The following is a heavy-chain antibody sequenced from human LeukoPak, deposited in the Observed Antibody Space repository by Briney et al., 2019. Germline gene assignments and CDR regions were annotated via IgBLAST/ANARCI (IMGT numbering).Heavy chain of an antibody. V-gene: IGHV4-4*02. Sequence: PSETLSLTCGVSGGSITTTNYWSWVRQPPGGGLEWIGEISLAGRTRYNPSLKSRVNISIDESKNHLYLNQASVTAADTAVYYCARRRTATVDFDYWGQGTLVTVSS. CDR3: ARRRTATVDFDY. J-gene: IGHJ4*02. CDR2: ISLAGRT. D-gene: IGHD4-23*01. CDR1: GGSITTTNY.